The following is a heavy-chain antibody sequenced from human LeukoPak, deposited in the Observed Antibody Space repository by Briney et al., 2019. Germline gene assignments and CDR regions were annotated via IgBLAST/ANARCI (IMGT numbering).Heavy chain of an antibody. D-gene: IGHD5-12*01. CDR3: ARISGYEKGYVFDI. Sequence: PGGSLRLSCAASGFTFSSYGMHWVRQAQGRGLEWVAVIWNDGSNKYYADSVKGRFTISRDNSKNTLYLQMNTLRAEDTAVYYCARISGYEKGYVFDIWGQGTMVTVSS. CDR2: IWNDGSNK. V-gene: IGHV3-33*01. CDR1: GFTFSSYG. J-gene: IGHJ3*02.